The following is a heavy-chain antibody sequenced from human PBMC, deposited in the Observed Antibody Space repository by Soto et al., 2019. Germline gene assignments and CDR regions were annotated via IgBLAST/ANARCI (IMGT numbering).Heavy chain of an antibody. CDR1: GFTFSSSD. J-gene: IGHJ4*02. CDR2: IDTGTRHV. V-gene: IGHV3-21*01. CDR3: ARRTVTTYHYFDY. Sequence: EVQVVESGGGLVKPGGSLRLSCAASGFTFSSSDMNWVRQAPGKGLEWVSSIDTGTRHVYYADSVRGRSTISRDDAKNSLYLQMNSLRVEDTALYYCARRTVTTYHYFDYWGQGTLVTVSS. D-gene: IGHD4-17*01.